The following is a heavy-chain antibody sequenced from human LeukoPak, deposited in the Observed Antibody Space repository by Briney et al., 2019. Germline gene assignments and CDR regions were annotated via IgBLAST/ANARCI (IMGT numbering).Heavy chain of an antibody. Sequence: SETLSLTCTVSGGSISSGGYYWSWIRQPPGKGLEWIGYIYHSGSTYYNPSLNSRVTISVDRSKNQFSLKLSSVTAADTAVYYCAREGRGTNSRNAFDIWGQGTMVTVSS. CDR3: AREGRGTNSRNAFDI. V-gene: IGHV4-30-2*01. CDR1: GGSISSGGYY. D-gene: IGHD2-8*01. J-gene: IGHJ3*02. CDR2: IYHSGST.